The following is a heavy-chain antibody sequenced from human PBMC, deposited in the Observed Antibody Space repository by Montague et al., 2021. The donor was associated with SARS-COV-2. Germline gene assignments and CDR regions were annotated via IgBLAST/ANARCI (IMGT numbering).Heavy chain of an antibody. CDR1: GGSISSSSHY. Sequence: SETLSLTCTVSGGSISSSSHYWGWIRQPPGKGLEWRGSIYYSGSTYYNPSLKSRVTISVDTSKNQFSLKLSSVTAADTAVYYCARRVTGRYFDWILYGMDVWGQGTRSPSP. D-gene: IGHD3-9*01. J-gene: IGHJ6*02. CDR2: IYYSGST. V-gene: IGHV4-39*01. CDR3: ARRVTGRYFDWILYGMDV.